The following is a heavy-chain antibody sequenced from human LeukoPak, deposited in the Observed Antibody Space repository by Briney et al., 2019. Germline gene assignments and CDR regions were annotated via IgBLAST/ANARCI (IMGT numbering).Heavy chain of an antibody. J-gene: IGHJ4*02. CDR2: VWSDGTTK. D-gene: IGHD3-9*01. CDR3: ARGHYHTDMLTNYWVRYFDY. V-gene: IGHV3-33*01. Sequence: GRSLRLSCAASGFTFSNYGMHWVRQAPGKGLEWVAVVWSDGTTKNYADSVKGRFTISRDNSKNTLYMQMNSLRAEDTAVYYCARGHYHTDMLTNYWVRYFDYWGQGTLVTVSS. CDR1: GFTFSNYG.